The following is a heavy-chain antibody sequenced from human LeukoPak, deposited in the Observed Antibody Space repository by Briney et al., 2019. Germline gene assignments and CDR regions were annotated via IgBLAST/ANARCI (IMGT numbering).Heavy chain of an antibody. CDR2: IKQDGSEK. D-gene: IGHD5-18*01. V-gene: IGHV3-7*03. J-gene: IGHJ3*02. CDR3: AKDNAAMVTSVAFDI. CDR1: GFTFSIYG. Sequence: GGTLRLTCAASGFTFSIYGMNWVRQAPGKGLEGVANIKQDGSEKYYVDSVKGRFTISRDNAKNSLYLQMNSLRAEDTALYYCAKDNAAMVTSVAFDIWGQGTMVTVSS.